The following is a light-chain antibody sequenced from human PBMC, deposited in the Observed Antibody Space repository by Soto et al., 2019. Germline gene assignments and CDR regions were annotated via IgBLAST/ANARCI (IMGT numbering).Light chain of an antibody. V-gene: IGKV3-20*01. Sequence: EIVLTQSPGTLSLSPGERDTLSCRASQSVSSSYLAWYQQKPGQSPRLLIYGASSRATGIPDRFSGSGSAPDFALTISRLDPVDFAVYHCQHSRSSPGTFGQGTNLQIK. CDR2: GAS. CDR1: QSVSSSY. J-gene: IGKJ2*01. CDR3: QHSRSSPGT.